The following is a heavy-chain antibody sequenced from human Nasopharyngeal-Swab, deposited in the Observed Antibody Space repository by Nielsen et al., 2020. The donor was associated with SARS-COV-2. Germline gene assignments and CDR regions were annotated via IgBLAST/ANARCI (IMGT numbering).Heavy chain of an antibody. V-gene: IGHV3-21*04. CDR1: GFTFSSYS. CDR2: VSSTSSYI. CDR3: AKATNARYDFWSGSFDY. J-gene: IGHJ4*02. D-gene: IGHD3-3*01. Sequence: GGSLRLSCAASGFTFSSYSMNWVRRAPGKGLEWVSSVSSTSSYIYYADSLKGRFTISRDNAKNSLYLQMNSLRVEDMAFYYCAKATNARYDFWSGSFDYWGQGTLVTVSS.